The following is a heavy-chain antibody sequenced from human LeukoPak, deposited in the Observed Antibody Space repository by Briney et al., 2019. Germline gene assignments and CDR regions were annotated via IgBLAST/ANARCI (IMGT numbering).Heavy chain of an antibody. CDR3: ARTQETGYSSGRYDSYYYYYMDV. J-gene: IGHJ6*03. Sequence: MSSDTLSLTCSVSGGSISGYYWSWIRQPPGKGLEWIGYVHYSGSTHYNPSLRSRVTISVDTSKNQFSLKLSSVTAADTAVYFCARTQETGYSSGRYDSYYYYYMDVWGKGTTVTISS. V-gene: IGHV4-59*01. CDR2: VHYSGST. CDR1: GGSISGYY. D-gene: IGHD6-19*01.